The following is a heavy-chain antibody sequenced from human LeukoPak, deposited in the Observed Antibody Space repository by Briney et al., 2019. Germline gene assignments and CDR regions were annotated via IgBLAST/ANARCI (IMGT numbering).Heavy chain of an antibody. V-gene: IGHV4-4*02. CDR3: ARVVREFGELFFDY. J-gene: IGHJ4*02. D-gene: IGHD3-10*01. CDR2: IYHSGST. Sequence: SETLSLTCAVSGGSISSSNWWSWVRQPPGKGLEWIGEIYHSGSTNYNPSLKSRATISVDKSKNQFSLKLSSVTAADTAAYYCARVVREFGELFFDYWGQGTLVTVSS. CDR1: GGSISSSNW.